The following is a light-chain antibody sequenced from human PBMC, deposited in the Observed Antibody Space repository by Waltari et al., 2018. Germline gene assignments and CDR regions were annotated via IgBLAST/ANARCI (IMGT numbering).Light chain of an antibody. CDR1: TSNIGSNY. CDR3: ATWDDTLSGPRV. CDR2: RNY. V-gene: IGLV1-47*01. J-gene: IGLJ3*02. Sequence: QSVLTQPPSVSGTPGQRVTIPCSGTTSNIGSNYVYWYQQLPGTAPKLLIYRNYQRPSGVPTRFSGSRSGTSASLAISGLQSEDEADYYCATWDDTLSGPRVFGGGTRLTVL.